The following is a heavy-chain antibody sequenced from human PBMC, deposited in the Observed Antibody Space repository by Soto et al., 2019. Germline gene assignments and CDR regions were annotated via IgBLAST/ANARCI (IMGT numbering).Heavy chain of an antibody. CDR3: ASPVAGYWYFDL. Sequence: EVQLVESGGGLVQPGGSLRLSCATSGFTFSSYWMSWVRQAPGKGLEWVANIKQDGSEKYYVDSVKGRFTISRDNAKNSLYLQMNSLRAEDTAVYYCASPVAGYWYFDLWGRGTLVTVSS. CDR1: GFTFSSYW. J-gene: IGHJ2*01. V-gene: IGHV3-7*01. D-gene: IGHD6-19*01. CDR2: IKQDGSEK.